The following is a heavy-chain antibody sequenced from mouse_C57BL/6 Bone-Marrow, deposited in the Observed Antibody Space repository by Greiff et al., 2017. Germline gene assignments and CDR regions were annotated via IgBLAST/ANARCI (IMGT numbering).Heavy chain of an antibody. CDR2: IYPRDGST. Sequence: VQLQQSGPELVKPGASVKLSCKASGYTFTSYDINWVKQRPGQGLEWIGWIYPRDGSTKYNEKFKGQATLTVDTSSSTAYMELHSLTSEDSAVYYCARPYYSNYWYFDVWGTGTTVTVSS. CDR3: ARPYYSNYWYFDV. V-gene: IGHV1-85*01. J-gene: IGHJ1*03. CDR1: GYTFTSYD. D-gene: IGHD2-5*01.